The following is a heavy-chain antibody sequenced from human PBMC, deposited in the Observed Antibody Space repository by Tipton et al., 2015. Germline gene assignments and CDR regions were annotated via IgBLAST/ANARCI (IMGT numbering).Heavy chain of an antibody. J-gene: IGHJ4*02. CDR2: ISAAAYGT. D-gene: IGHD2-15*01. CDR3: AKEAIVATLIQEKGYFDY. Sequence: SLRLSCTASGFTFSNYAMSWVRQAPGKGLEWVSAISAAAYGTYYADSVKGRFTVSRDNSKSALYLQMNSLRADDTAVYYCAKEAIVATLIQEKGYFDYWGQGTLVTVSS. V-gene: IGHV3-23*01. CDR1: GFTFSNYA.